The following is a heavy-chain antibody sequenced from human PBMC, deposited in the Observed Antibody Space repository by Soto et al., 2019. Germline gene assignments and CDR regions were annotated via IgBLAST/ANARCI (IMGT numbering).Heavy chain of an antibody. D-gene: IGHD1-26*01. J-gene: IGHJ4*02. Sequence: QVQLVQSGAEVKKPVASVRVSCKASGYTFISYPIHWVRQAPGQRLECMGWINPANGDTRYSQNFQGRVTITRDTSATTAYMDLNSLTSEDTAVYYCAKSGSLDYWGQGTPITVSS. CDR3: AKSGSLDY. CDR1: GYTFISYP. V-gene: IGHV1-3*01. CDR2: INPANGDT.